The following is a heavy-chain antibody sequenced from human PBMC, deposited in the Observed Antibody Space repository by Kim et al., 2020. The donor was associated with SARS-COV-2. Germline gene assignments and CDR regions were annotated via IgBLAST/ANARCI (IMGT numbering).Heavy chain of an antibody. J-gene: IGHJ6*02. CDR3: AREVAAAGYRYYYYSMDV. CDR1: GFTVSSNY. Sequence: GGSLRLSCAASGFTVSSNYMSWVRQAPGKGLEWVSVIYSGGSTYYADSVKGRFTISRDNSKNTLYLQMNSLRAEDTAVYYCAREVAAAGYRYYYYSMDVWGQGTTVTVSS. D-gene: IGHD6-13*01. CDR2: IYSGGST. V-gene: IGHV3-53*01.